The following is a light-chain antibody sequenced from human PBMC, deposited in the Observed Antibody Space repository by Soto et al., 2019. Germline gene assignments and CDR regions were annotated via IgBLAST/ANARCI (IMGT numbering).Light chain of an antibody. Sequence: QAVVTQEPSLTVCPGGTVTLTCGSSPGAVTSGHYPYWFQQKPGQAPRTLIYDTSNKHSWTPARFSGSLLGGKAALTLSGAQHEDEAEYYCLLSYSGARLVVFGGGTKLTVL. J-gene: IGLJ2*01. CDR1: PGAVTSGHY. CDR2: DTS. CDR3: LLSYSGARLVV. V-gene: IGLV7-46*01.